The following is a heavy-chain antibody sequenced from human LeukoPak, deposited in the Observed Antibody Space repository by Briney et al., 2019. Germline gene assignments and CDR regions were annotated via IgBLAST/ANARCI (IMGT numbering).Heavy chain of an antibody. Sequence: SETLSLTCIVSGDSIGSFSWKWIRQPPGKGLEWIGFIYHNGSAYYNPSLKSRSAISVDSAKKHFSLKLRSVTAADTAVYYCAKSIGYLSTYNWFDPWGQGILVTVSS. J-gene: IGHJ5*02. V-gene: IGHV4-4*09. D-gene: IGHD5-18*01. CDR3: AKSIGYLSTYNWFDP. CDR1: GDSIGSFS. CDR2: IYHNGSA.